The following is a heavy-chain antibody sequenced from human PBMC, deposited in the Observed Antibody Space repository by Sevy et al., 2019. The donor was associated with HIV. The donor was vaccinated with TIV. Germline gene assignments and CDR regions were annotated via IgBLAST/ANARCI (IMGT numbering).Heavy chain of an antibody. V-gene: IGHV4-4*07. D-gene: IGHD3-22*01. J-gene: IGHJ4*02. CDR1: GDSISSSY. Sequence: SETLSLTCAVSGDSISSSYWSWIRQPAGKGLEWIGRIYISESTNYNPSLKSRVTMSLDTSKNQFSLRLSSVTAADTAVYYWAREFFYDSSDYYTPAYYFDYWGQGTLVTVSS. CDR3: AREFFYDSSDYYTPAYYFDY. CDR2: IYISEST.